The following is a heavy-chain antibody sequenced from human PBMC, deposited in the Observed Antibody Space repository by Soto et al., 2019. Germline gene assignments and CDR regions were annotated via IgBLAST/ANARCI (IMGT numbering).Heavy chain of an antibody. CDR2: ISAYNGNT. J-gene: IGHJ3*02. CDR1: GYTFTSYG. CDR3: AREEKRYSSGWYPAFDI. V-gene: IGHV1-18*01. Sequence: ASVKVSCKASGYTFTSYGISWVRQAPGQGLEWMGWISAYNGNTNYAQKLQGRVTMTTDTSTSTAYMELGSLRSDDTAVYYCAREEKRYSSGWYPAFDIWGQGTMVTVSS. D-gene: IGHD6-19*01.